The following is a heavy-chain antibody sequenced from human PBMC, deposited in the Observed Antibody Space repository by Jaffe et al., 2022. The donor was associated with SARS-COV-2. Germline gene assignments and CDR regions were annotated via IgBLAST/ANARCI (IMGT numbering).Heavy chain of an antibody. CDR2: ISYDGSNK. J-gene: IGHJ6*02. CDR3: AKGQNGGGGIWASHYYGMDV. D-gene: IGHD3-16*01. Sequence: QVQLVESGGGVVQPGRSLRLSCAASGFTFSSYGMHWVRQAPGKGLEWVAVISYDGSNKYYADSVKGRFTISRDNSKNTLYLQMNSLRAEDTAVYYCAKGQNGGGGIWASHYYGMDVWGQGTTVTVSS. V-gene: IGHV3-30*18. CDR1: GFTFSSYG.